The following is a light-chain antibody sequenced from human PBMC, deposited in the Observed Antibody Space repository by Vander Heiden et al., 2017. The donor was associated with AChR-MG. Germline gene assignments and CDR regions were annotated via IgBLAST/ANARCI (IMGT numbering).Light chain of an antibody. CDR3: QQYGSSPYT. V-gene: IGKV3-20*01. Sequence: IVLTQSPGTLPLSPGERATLPCRASQSVSSSYLAWYQQRPGQAPRLLISGTSSRATGIPDRFSGGGSGTDFTLTISRLEPEDFAVYFCQQYGSSPYTFGQGTKLGIK. J-gene: IGKJ2*01. CDR1: QSVSSSY. CDR2: GTS.